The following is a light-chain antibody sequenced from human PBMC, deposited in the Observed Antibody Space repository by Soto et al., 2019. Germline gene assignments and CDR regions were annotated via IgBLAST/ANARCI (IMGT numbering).Light chain of an antibody. CDR3: TSYTSSTTMV. V-gene: IGLV2-14*01. J-gene: IGLJ1*01. CDR1: SSDVGAYNY. CDR2: EVS. Sequence: QSVLTQPASVSGSPGQSITISCTGTSSDVGAYNYVSWYQHHPGKAPQVVIYEVSNRPSGVSNRFSGSKSGNTASLTISGLQAEDEAEYYCTSYTSSTTMVFGTGTKLTVL.